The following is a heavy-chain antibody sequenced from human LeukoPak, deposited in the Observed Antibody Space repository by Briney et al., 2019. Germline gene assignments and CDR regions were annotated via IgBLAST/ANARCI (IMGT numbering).Heavy chain of an antibody. D-gene: IGHD6-19*01. CDR1: GGSISSYY. J-gene: IGHJ6*02. CDR3: ARDVGPIAVAGNYGMDV. CDR2: IYYSGST. Sequence: SETLSLTCTVSGGSISSYYWSWIRQPPGKGLEWIGYIYYSGSTNYNPSLKSRVTISVDTSKNQFSLKLSSVTAADTAVYYCARDVGPIAVAGNYGMDVWGQGTTVTVSS. V-gene: IGHV4-59*01.